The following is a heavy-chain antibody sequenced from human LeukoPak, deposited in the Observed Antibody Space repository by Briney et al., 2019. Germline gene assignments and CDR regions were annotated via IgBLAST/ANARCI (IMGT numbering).Heavy chain of an antibody. V-gene: IGHV3-7*01. CDR2: INQDGSEK. CDR1: GFTLSNYW. CDR3: VSTMTFDY. Sequence: PGGSLRLSCAVSGFTLSNYWMSRVRQAPGKGLEWVANINQDGSEKYYVDSVKGRFTISRDNAKNSLYLQMNSLRAEDTAVYFCVSTMTFDYWGQGTLVTVYS. J-gene: IGHJ4*02. D-gene: IGHD3-22*01.